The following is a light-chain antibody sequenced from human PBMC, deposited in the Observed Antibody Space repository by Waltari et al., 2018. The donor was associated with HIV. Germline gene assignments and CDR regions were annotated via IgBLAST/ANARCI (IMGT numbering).Light chain of an antibody. CDR1: SSDVGGYDY. V-gene: IGLV2-8*01. CDR3: SSYAGRNTLL. J-gene: IGLJ2*01. Sequence: QSALTQPPSASGSPGQSVTISCTGTSSDVGGYDYVSWYQQHPGKAPKLMISKFNKRPSGIPDRFSGSGSGNTASLTVTGLQAEDEANYYSSSYAGRNTLLFGGGTNLTGL. CDR2: KFN.